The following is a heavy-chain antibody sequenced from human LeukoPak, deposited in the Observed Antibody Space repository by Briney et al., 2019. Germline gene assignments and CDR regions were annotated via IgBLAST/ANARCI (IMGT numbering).Heavy chain of an antibody. CDR1: GFTFSSYS. D-gene: IGHD5-24*01. CDR2: ISSSSSYV. CDR3: ARDEMATIGFDY. V-gene: IGHV3-21*01. J-gene: IGHJ4*02. Sequence: GGSLRLSCAASGFTFSSYSMNWVRQAPGKGLEWVSSISSSSSYVYYADSVKGRFTISRDNAKNSLYLQMNSLRAEDTAVYYCARDEMATIGFDYWGQGTLVTVSS.